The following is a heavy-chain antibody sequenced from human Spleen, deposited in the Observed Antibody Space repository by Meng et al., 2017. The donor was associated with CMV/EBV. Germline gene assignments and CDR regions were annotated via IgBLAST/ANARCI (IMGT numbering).Heavy chain of an antibody. V-gene: IGHV3-30*02. CDR1: GFTFSSYG. Sequence: GGSLRLSCAVSGFTFSSYGMHWVRQAPGKGLEWVAFIRYDGSNKYYADSVKGRFTISRDNSKNTLYLQMNSLRAEDTAVYYCAKVDGTYYYYGMDVWGQGTTVTVSS. J-gene: IGHJ6*02. CDR2: IRYDGSNK. D-gene: IGHD1-1*01. CDR3: AKVDGTYYYYGMDV.